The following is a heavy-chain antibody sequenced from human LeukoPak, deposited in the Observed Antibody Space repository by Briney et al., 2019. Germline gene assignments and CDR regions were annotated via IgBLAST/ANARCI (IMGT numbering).Heavy chain of an antibody. D-gene: IGHD3-10*01. V-gene: IGHV4-59*01. CDR3: ARGTWFGELFGYYYYMDV. CDR1: GGSFSGYY. Sequence: SETLSLTCAVYGGSFSGYYWSWIRQPPGKGLEWIGYIYYSGSTNYNPSLKSRVTISVDTSKNQFSLKLSSVTAADTAVYYCARGTWFGELFGYYYYMDVWGKGTTVTISS. J-gene: IGHJ6*03. CDR2: IYYSGST.